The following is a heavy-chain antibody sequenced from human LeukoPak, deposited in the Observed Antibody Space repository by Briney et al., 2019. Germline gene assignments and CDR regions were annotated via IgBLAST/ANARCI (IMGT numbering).Heavy chain of an antibody. Sequence: ASVKVSCKASGYTFTSYGISWVRQAPGQGLEWMGWISAYNGNTNYAQKLQGRVTMTTDTSTSTAYMELRSLRSDDTAVYYCARESLQKGGLWSGYSADFDYWGQGTLVTVSS. J-gene: IGHJ4*02. CDR3: ARESLQKGGLWSGYSADFDY. V-gene: IGHV1-18*01. CDR2: ISAYNGNT. D-gene: IGHD3-3*01. CDR1: GYTFTSYG.